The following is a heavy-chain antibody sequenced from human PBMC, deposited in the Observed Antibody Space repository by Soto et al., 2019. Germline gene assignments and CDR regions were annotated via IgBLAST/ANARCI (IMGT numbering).Heavy chain of an antibody. CDR2: IYSGGST. CDR3: ATGERWTGLFDY. V-gene: IGHV3-66*01. Sequence: EVQLVESGGGLVQPGGSLRLSCAASGFTFSSNYMSWVRQAPGKGLECVSMIYSGGSTIYADSVKGRFTISRDDSMNTLYFQMNSLRADDTAVYYCATGERWTGLFDYWGQGTRVTVSS. CDR1: GFTFSSNY. J-gene: IGHJ4*02. D-gene: IGHD4-17*01.